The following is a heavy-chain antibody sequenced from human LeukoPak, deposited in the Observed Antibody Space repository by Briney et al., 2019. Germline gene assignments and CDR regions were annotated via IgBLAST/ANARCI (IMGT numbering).Heavy chain of an antibody. J-gene: IGHJ4*02. Sequence: SESLSLTSADPGDSISIDYWRSIRQPPGKGLEWIGYIYYSRSTNYNHSLKSRVSISIDTSKNQFSLKLSSVTAADTAVYSCARQNVKVGAPPLDFWGQGTLVTVSS. CDR2: IYYSRST. D-gene: IGHD1-26*01. CDR3: ARQNVKVGAPPLDF. CDR1: GDSISIDY. V-gene: IGHV4-59*08.